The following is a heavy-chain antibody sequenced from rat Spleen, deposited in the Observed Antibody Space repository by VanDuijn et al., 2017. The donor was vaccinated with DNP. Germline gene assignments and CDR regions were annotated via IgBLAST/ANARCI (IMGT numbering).Heavy chain of an antibody. V-gene: IGHV5-46*01. CDR2: ISTSGGST. Sequence: EVRLVESGGGLVQPGRSMKLSCAASGFTFSSFPMAWVRQAPTKGLEWVATISTSGGSTYYRDSVKGRFTISRDNAKSTLYLQMNSLRSEDMATYYCARHGRRVFDYWGQGVMVTVSS. CDR3: ARHGRRVFDY. CDR1: GFTFSSFP. J-gene: IGHJ2*01. D-gene: IGHD1-11*01.